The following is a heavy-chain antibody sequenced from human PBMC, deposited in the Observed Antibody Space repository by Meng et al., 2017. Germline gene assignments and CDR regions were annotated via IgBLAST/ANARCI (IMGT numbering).Heavy chain of an antibody. CDR2: ISSSGSTI. D-gene: IGHD5-12*01. Sequence: GESLKISCAASGFTFSDYYMSWIRQAPGKGLEWVSYISSSGSTIYYADSVKGRFTISRDNAKNSLYLQMNSLRAEDTAVYYCARDYERGYSGYDLDFYYHYGMDVWGQGTTVTVSS. CDR1: GFTFSDYY. J-gene: IGHJ6*02. V-gene: IGHV3-11*04. CDR3: ARDYERGYSGYDLDFYYHYGMDV.